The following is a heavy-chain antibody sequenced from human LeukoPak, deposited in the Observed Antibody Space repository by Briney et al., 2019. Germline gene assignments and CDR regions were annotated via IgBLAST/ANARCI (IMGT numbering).Heavy chain of an antibody. CDR1: GYTFTIYG. J-gene: IGHJ6*04. CDR2: ISAYTGNT. CDR3: ARDRQWLVGLYYYGMDV. D-gene: IGHD6-19*01. V-gene: IGHV1-18*01. Sequence: GASVKVSCKASGYTFTIYGLSCVRQAPGRGLERMAWISAYTGNTNYAQNLQGRVTMTTETSTSTPYRDMRTLRSDETAVYYCARDRQWLVGLYYYGMDVWGKGTTVTVS.